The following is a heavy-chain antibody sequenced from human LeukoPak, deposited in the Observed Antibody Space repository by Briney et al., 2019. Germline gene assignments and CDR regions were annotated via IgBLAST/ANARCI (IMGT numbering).Heavy chain of an antibody. J-gene: IGHJ4*02. CDR3: AIQYYDFWSGSIY. V-gene: IGHV3-20*04. D-gene: IGHD3-3*01. Sequence: GGSLRLSCAASGFTFSSYAMSWVRQAPGKGLEWVSGINWNGGSTGYADSVKGRFTISRDNAKNSLYLQMNSLRAEDTALYYCAIQYYDFWSGSIYWGQGTLVTVSS. CDR2: INWNGGST. CDR1: GFTFSSYA.